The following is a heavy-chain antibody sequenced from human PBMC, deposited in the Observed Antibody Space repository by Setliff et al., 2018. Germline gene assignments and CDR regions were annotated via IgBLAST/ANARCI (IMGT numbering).Heavy chain of an antibody. J-gene: IGHJ4*02. D-gene: IGHD2-2*01. Sequence: GGSLRLSCAASGFTFSIYAMHWVRQAPGKGLEWVAIIWYDGSNKYYADSVKGRFTISRDNSKNTPYLQMNSLRAEDTAVYYCAKAIAPIVVVPAAMLEAYWGQGTLVTVSS. CDR1: GFTFSIYA. CDR2: IWYDGSNK. V-gene: IGHV3-33*06. CDR3: AKAIAPIVVVPAAMLEAY.